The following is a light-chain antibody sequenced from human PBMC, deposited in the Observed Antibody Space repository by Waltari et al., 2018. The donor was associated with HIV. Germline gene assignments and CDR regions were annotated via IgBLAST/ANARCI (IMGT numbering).Light chain of an antibody. CDR1: GSNIGKNY. J-gene: IGLJ3*02. CDR3: GTWDSSLSVGV. Sequence: QSLLTQPPSVSAAPGHQVTISCSGSGSNIGKNYVSWYRQVPGTAPKLLIYENNKRAAGIPDRCSGARSGTSATLGITGLQTGDEADYYCGTWDSSLSVGVFGGGTKVTVL. CDR2: ENN. V-gene: IGLV1-51*02.